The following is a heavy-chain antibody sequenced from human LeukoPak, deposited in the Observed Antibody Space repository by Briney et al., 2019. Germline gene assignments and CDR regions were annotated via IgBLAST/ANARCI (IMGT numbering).Heavy chain of an antibody. CDR3: ARVVGTDYYGSGSLDP. J-gene: IGHJ5*02. CDR1: GGTFSSYA. Sequence: ASVKVSCKASGGTFSSYAVHWVRQAPGQRLEWMGWINAGNGNTKYSQKFQGRVTITRDTSASTAYMELSSLRSEDTAVYYCARVVGTDYYGSGSLDPWGQGTLVTVSS. D-gene: IGHD3-10*01. CDR2: INAGNGNT. V-gene: IGHV1-3*01.